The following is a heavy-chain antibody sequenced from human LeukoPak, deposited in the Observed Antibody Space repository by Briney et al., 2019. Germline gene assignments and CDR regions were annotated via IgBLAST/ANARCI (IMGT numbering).Heavy chain of an antibody. CDR2: VSGTSEYI. CDR3: AKDGGYYYGSGNDY. J-gene: IGHJ4*02. D-gene: IGHD3-10*01. Sequence: PGGSLRLSCAASGFSFSTYSMIWVRQAPGKGLEWVSSVSGTSEYIYYADSVRGRFTISRDNAKNTVYLQMNSLRAEDTAVYYCAKDGGYYYGSGNDYWGQGTLVTVSS. V-gene: IGHV3-21*04. CDR1: GFSFSTYS.